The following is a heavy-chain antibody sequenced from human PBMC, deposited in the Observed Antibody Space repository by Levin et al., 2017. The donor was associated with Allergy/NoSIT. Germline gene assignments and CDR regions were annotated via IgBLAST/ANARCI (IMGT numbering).Heavy chain of an antibody. J-gene: IGHJ4*02. V-gene: IGHV4-30-4*01. CDR3: ARLRTVMVRPYYFDY. D-gene: IGHD4-11*01. CDR1: GGSISSGDYY. CDR2: IYYSGST. Sequence: SETLSLTCTVSGGSISSGDYYWSWIRQPPGKGLEWIGYIYYSGSTYYNPSLKSRVTISVDTSKNQFSLKLSSVTAADTAVYYCARLRTVMVRPYYFDYWGQGTLVTVSS.